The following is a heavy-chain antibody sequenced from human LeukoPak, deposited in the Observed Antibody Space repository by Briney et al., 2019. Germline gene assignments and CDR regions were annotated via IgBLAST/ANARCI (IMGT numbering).Heavy chain of an antibody. D-gene: IGHD2-2*01. V-gene: IGHV4-59*01. CDR2: IYYSGST. CDR1: GGSISSYY. Sequence: SETLSLTCTVSGGSISSYYWSWIRQPPGKGLDWIGYIYYSGSTNYNPSLKSRVTISVDTSKNQFSLKLSSVTAADTAVYYCARDSGVVVPAASPAYYYYGMDVWGQGTTVTVSS. CDR3: ARDSGVVVPAASPAYYYYGMDV. J-gene: IGHJ6*02.